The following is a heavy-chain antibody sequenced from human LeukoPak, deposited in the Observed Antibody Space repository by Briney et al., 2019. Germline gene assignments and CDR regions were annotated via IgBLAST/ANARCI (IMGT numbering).Heavy chain of an antibody. V-gene: IGHV3-74*01. Sequence: GSLRLSCAASGFTFSSYWMHWVRQAPGKGLVWVSRINSDGSSTSYADSVKGRFTISRDNSKNTLYLQMNSLRAEDTAVYYCAKDAGYCSTISCYSGWFDPWGQGTLVTVSS. D-gene: IGHD2-2*01. CDR1: GFTFSSYW. CDR3: AKDAGYCSTISCYSGWFDP. J-gene: IGHJ5*02. CDR2: INSDGSST.